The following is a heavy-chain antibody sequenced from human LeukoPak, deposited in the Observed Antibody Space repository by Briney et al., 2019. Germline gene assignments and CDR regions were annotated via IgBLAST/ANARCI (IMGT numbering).Heavy chain of an antibody. J-gene: IGHJ4*02. D-gene: IGHD1-26*01. CDR2: ISYDGSNK. V-gene: IGHV3-30-3*01. CDR1: GFTFSSYA. CDR3: ARDRSFGY. Sequence: PGGSLRLSCAASGFTFSSYAMHWVRQAPGKGLEWVAVISYDGSNKYYADSVKGRFTISRDNSKNTLYLQMNSLRAEDTAVYYCARDRSFGYWGQGTLVTVSS.